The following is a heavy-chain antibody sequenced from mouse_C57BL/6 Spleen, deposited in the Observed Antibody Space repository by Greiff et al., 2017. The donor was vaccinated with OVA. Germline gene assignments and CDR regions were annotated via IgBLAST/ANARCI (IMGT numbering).Heavy chain of an antibody. CDR2: IDPGTGGT. Sequence: QVQLQQSGAELVRPGASVTLSCKASGYTFTDYEMHWVKQTPVHGLEWIGAIDPGTGGTAYNQKFKGKAILTADKSSSTAYMELRSLTSEDAAVYYCTRWGDGYWFADRGQGTLVTVAA. J-gene: IGHJ3*01. CDR1: GYTFTDYE. CDR3: TRWGDGYWFAD. V-gene: IGHV1-15*01. D-gene: IGHD2-3*01.